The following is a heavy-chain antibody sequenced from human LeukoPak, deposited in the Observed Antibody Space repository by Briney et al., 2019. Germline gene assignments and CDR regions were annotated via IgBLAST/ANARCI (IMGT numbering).Heavy chain of an antibody. V-gene: IGHV3-21*01. J-gene: IGHJ5*02. CDR1: GFTFSSYS. Sequence: PVGSLRLSCAASGFTFSSYSMNWVRQAPGKGLEWVSSISSSSSYIYYADSVKGRLTIDRDNAKNSLYLQMTSLRTEDTAVYYCARDQPTVTLCNWFVPWGEGTLVTVSS. D-gene: IGHD4-17*01. CDR2: ISSSSSYI. CDR3: ARDQPTVTLCNWFVP.